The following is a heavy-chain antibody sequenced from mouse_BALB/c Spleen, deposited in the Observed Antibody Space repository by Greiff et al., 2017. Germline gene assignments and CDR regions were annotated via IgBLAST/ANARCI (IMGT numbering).Heavy chain of an antibody. V-gene: IGHV1-12*01. J-gene: IGHJ2*01. CDR3: ARGRSTMITTGDY. D-gene: IGHD2-4*01. CDR2: IYPGNGDT. CDR1: GYTFTSYN. Sequence: QVQLQQPGAELVKPGASVKMSCKASGYTFTSYNMHWVKQTPGQGLEWIGAIYPGNGDTSYNQKFKGKATLTADKSSSTAYMQLSSLTSEDSAVYYCARGRSTMITTGDYWGQGTTLTVSS.